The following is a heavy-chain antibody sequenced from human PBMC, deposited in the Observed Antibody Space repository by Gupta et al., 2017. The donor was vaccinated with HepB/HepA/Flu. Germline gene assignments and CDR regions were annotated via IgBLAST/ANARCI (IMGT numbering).Heavy chain of an antibody. V-gene: IGHV1-69*04. J-gene: IGHJ4*02. CDR1: GGTLTNYD. D-gene: IGHD3-3*01. Sequence: QVHLVQSGAEVKKPGSSVKVSCKASGGTLTNYDIAWVRHAPGQGLEWMGRIIPTLGVANYAQKFQDRVTITADKSTITAYMELTSLKSEDTAVYYCARDHYDFWRGYPVFDFWGQGTLVTVSS. CDR2: IIPTLGVA. CDR3: ARDHYDFWRGYPVFDF.